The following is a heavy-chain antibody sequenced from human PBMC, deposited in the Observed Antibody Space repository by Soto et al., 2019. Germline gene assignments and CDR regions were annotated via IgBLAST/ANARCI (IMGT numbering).Heavy chain of an antibody. CDR1: GFTFSSYA. D-gene: IGHD5-18*01. J-gene: IGHJ4*02. V-gene: IGHV3-23*01. CDR2: ISGSGGST. Sequence: GGSLRLSCAASGFTFSSYAMSWVRQAPGMGLEWVSTISGSGGSTYYADSVKGRFTISRDNSKNTLYLQMNSLRAEDTAVYYCAKPVDTALVIPHSIDYWGQGTLVTVSS. CDR3: AKPVDTALVIPHSIDY.